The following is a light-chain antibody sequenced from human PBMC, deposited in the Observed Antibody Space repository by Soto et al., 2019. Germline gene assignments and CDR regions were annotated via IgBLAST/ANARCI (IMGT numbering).Light chain of an antibody. CDR3: QQYATSPHT. V-gene: IGKV3-20*01. Sequence: EIVLTQSPGTLSLSPGERATLSCRASQNIANSYLAWYQQKPGQTPRLLIYGASDRATGIPDRFSGSGSGADFPLTISRLEPEDFAVYYCQQYATSPHTFGQGTKLEIK. J-gene: IGKJ2*01. CDR1: QNIANSY. CDR2: GAS.